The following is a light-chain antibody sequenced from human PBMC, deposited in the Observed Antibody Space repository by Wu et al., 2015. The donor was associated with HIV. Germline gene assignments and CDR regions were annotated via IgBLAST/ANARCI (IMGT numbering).Light chain of an antibody. CDR3: QQYNNWPPEGT. J-gene: IGKJ1*01. Sequence: EIVLTQSPATLSLSPGERATLSCGASQSVSSTYLAWYQQKPGLAPRLPIYDASSRATGIPARFRGSGSGTEFTLTISSLQSEDFAVYYCQQYNNWPPEGTFGQGTKVEIK. V-gene: IGKV3D-20*01. CDR2: DAS. CDR1: QSVSSTY.